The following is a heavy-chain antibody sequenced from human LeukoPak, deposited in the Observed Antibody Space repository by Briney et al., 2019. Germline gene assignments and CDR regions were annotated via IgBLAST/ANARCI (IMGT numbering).Heavy chain of an antibody. CDR3: ARDRSIAARLVSAHYYYGMDV. CDR1: GGSISSYY. J-gene: IGHJ6*02. D-gene: IGHD6-6*01. Sequence: SETLSLTCTVSGGSISSYYWSWIRQPAGKGLEWIGRIYTSGSTNYNPSLKSRVTISVDTSKNQFSLKLSSVTAADTAVYYCARDRSIAARLVSAHYYYGMDVWGQGTTVTVSS. CDR2: IYTSGST. V-gene: IGHV4-4*07.